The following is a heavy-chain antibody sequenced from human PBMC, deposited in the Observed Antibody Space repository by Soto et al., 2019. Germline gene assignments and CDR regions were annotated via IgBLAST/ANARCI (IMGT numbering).Heavy chain of an antibody. J-gene: IGHJ5*02. V-gene: IGHV3-33*01. CDR2: IWYDGSNQ. Sequence: QVQLVESGGGVVQPGTSLRLSCAASGFNFRSYGMQWVRQAPGKGQEWVAVIWYDGSNQYYADSVKGRFTISRDNSKNTLYLQMNSLRAEDTAMYYCARDRGGLMTLVTSSWLDPWGQGTLVTVSS. D-gene: IGHD4-17*01. CDR1: GFNFRSYG. CDR3: ARDRGGLMTLVTSSWLDP.